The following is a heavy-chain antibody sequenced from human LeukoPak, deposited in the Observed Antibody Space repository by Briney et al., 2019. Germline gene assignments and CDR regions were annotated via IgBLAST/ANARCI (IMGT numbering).Heavy chain of an antibody. CDR3: ARGGEVGGTGSRFDY. D-gene: IGHD1-26*01. CDR1: GGSISRYY. CDR2: VYTSGST. Sequence: SETLSLTCNVSGGSISRYYWSWIRQPAGKGLEWIGRVYTSGSTNYNPSLMSRVPMSVEPCKSQFSLKLSSVTAADTAIYYCARGGEVGGTGSRFDYWGQGTLVTVSS. J-gene: IGHJ4*02. V-gene: IGHV4-4*07.